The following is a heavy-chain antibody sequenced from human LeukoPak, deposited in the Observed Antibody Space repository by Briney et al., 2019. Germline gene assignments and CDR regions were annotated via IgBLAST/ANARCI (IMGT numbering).Heavy chain of an antibody. V-gene: IGHV3-30*04. CDR2: ISYDGNNK. CDR3: ARDYISDSKFYGSGSPYYYYGMDV. J-gene: IGHJ6*02. CDR1: GFTFSSYA. D-gene: IGHD3-10*01. Sequence: GGSLRPSCAASGFTFSSYAMHWVRQAPGKGLEWVAVISYDGNNKYYADSVKGRFTISRDNSKNTLYLQMNSLRAEDTAVYYCARDYISDSKFYGSGSPYYYYGMDVWGQGTTVTVSS.